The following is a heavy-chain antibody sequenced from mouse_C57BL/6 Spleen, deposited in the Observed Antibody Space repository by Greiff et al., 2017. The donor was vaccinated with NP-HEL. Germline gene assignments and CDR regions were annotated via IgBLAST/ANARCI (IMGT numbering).Heavy chain of an antibody. J-gene: IGHJ3*01. Sequence: QVQLQQPGAELVKPGASVKLSCKASGYTFTSYWMHWVKQRPGQGLEWIGMIHPNSGSTNYNEKFKSKATLTVDKSSSTAYMQLSSLTSEDSAVYYCAIYYDYLAWFAYWGQGTLVTVSA. V-gene: IGHV1-64*01. CDR3: AIYYDYLAWFAY. D-gene: IGHD2-4*01. CDR2: IHPNSGST. CDR1: GYTFTSYW.